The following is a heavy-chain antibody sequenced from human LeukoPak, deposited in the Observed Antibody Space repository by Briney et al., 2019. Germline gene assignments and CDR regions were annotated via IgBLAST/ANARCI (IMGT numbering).Heavy chain of an antibody. CDR2: IYTSGST. V-gene: IGHV4-4*07. D-gene: IGHD4-11*01. CDR3: ASDSRSSNYPYYYYYYMDV. J-gene: IGHJ6*03. Sequence: SETLSLTCTVSGGSISSYYWSWIRQPAGKGLEWIGRIYTSGSTNYNPSLKSRVTMSVDTSKNQFSLKLSSVTAADTAVYYCASDSRSSNYPYYYYYYMDVWGKGTTVTVSS. CDR1: GGSISSYY.